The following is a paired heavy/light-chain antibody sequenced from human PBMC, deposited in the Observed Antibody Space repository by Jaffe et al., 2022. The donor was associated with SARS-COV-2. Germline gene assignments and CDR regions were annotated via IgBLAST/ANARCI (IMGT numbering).Heavy chain of an antibody. CDR2: IKPDGSEK. CDR3: ARDGRIIVTPNC. V-gene: IGHV3-7*01. Sequence: EVQVVESGGGLVQPGESLRLSCAASGFTFSSHWMSWVRQAPGKGLEWVATIKPDGSEKYHLNSVEGRFIISRDNTKNSLFLQMNSLRGDDTAVYYCARDGRIIVTPNCWGQGTQVTVSS. CDR1: GFTFSSHW. D-gene: IGHD2-15*01. J-gene: IGHJ4*02.
Light chain of an antibody. CDR2: SAS. CDR3: QQHNTYPRT. CDR1: QDVRNS. V-gene: IGKV1-16*01. J-gene: IGKJ3*01. Sequence: DIQMTQSPSSLSASVGDRVTITCRASQDVRNSLAWIQQKPGKAPRSLIFSASRLQDGVPSRFSGSGSGTDFTLTISSLQPDDFATYYCQQHNTYPRTFGPGTRVDFK.